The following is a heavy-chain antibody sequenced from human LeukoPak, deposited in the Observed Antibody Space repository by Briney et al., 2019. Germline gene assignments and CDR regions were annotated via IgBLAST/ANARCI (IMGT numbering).Heavy chain of an antibody. V-gene: IGHV3-23*01. CDR2: ISDDGGST. CDR3: ARACSGGSCYLAAFDM. Sequence: GGSLRLCCAAAGFTFRSYAMSWVRQAPGKGLEWVSAISDDGGSTYYADSVKGRFTISRDNSKNTLFLQMNSLRAEDTAVYYCARACSGGSCYLAAFDMWGRGTMDPVSS. D-gene: IGHD2-15*01. CDR1: GFTFRSYA. J-gene: IGHJ3*02.